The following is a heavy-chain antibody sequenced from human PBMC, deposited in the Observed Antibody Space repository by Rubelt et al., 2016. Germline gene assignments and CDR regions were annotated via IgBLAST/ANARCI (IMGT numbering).Heavy chain of an antibody. CDR3: ARDDCSSTSCSPQG. J-gene: IGHJ4*02. Sequence: QVQLVQSGAEVKKPGSSVKVSCKASGGLFSSYAISRVRQAPGQGLEWLGRIIPILGLANYAQKFQGRVTITADKSTSTAYMELSSLRSEDTAVYYCARDDCSSTSCSPQGWGQGTLVTVSS. CDR2: IIPILGLA. D-gene: IGHD2-2*01. CDR1: GGLFSSYA. V-gene: IGHV1-69*04.